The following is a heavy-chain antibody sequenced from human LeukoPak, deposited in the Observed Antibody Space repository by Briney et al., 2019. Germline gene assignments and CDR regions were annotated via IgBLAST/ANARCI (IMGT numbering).Heavy chain of an antibody. D-gene: IGHD2-8*02. V-gene: IGHV3-23*01. CDR3: AKDSGPDVLTGNNRKFDC. Sequence: GGSLRLSCAASGFTFSNYGMSWVRQAPGKGLEWVSAISGSGGKTYYADSVKGRFTISRDNSKNTLYLQMDNLRAEDTALYYCAKDSGPDVLTGNNRKFDCWGQGTLLTVSS. J-gene: IGHJ4*02. CDR2: ISGSGGKT. CDR1: GFTFSNYG.